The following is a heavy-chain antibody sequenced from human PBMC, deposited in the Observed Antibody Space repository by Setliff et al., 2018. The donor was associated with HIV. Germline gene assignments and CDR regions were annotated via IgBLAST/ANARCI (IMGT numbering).Heavy chain of an antibody. V-gene: IGHV4-59*12. J-gene: IGHJ5*02. CDR2: IFSSGST. D-gene: IGHD3-9*01. Sequence: PSETLSLTCTASGDSISSYSWNWIRQSPGGGLEWIGFIFSSGSTKYNPSLQSRVSMSIDTSKNQFSLKLSSVTAADTAVYYCARGDDILTGYYDNWFDPWGQGTLVTVSS. CDR3: ARGDDILTGYYDNWFDP. CDR1: GDSISSYS.